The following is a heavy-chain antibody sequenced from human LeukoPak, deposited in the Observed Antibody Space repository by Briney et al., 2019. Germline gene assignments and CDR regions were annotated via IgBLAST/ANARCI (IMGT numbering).Heavy chain of an antibody. J-gene: IGHJ4*02. CDR2: ISAYNGNT. Sequence: GASVKVSCKASGYTFTSYGISWVRQAPGQGLEWMGWISAYNGNTNYAQKLQGRVTMTTDTPTSTAYMELRSLRSDDTAVYYCARDWLEDSSSWIYFDYWGQGTLVTVSS. CDR3: ARDWLEDSSSWIYFDY. CDR1: GYTFTSYG. D-gene: IGHD6-13*01. V-gene: IGHV1-18*01.